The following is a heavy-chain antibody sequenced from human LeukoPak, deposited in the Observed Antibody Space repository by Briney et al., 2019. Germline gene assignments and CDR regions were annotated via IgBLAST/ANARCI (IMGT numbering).Heavy chain of an antibody. D-gene: IGHD2-2*01. Sequence: ASVKVSCKASGYTFTSYGISWVRQAPGQGLEWMGWISAYNGNTNYAQKLQGRVTMITDTSTSTAYMELRSLRSDDTAVYYCARSSGRYCSSTSCARTFDYWGQGTLVTVSS. CDR2: ISAYNGNT. CDR3: ARSSGRYCSSTSCARTFDY. CDR1: GYTFTSYG. J-gene: IGHJ4*02. V-gene: IGHV1-18*01.